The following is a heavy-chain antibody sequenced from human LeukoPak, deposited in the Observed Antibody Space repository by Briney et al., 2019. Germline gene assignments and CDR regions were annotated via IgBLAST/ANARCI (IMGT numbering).Heavy chain of an antibody. V-gene: IGHV3-74*01. D-gene: IGHD4-23*01. CDR1: GFTFSSYW. J-gene: IGHJ4*02. Sequence: GSLRLSCAGSGFTFSSYWMHWVRQAPGKGLVWVSRINTDGTGTTYADSVKGRFTISRDNAKNTLCLEMNSLRAEDTAVYFCTRGDSGGLHWGQGTLVTVSS. CDR2: INTDGTGT. CDR3: TRGDSGGLH.